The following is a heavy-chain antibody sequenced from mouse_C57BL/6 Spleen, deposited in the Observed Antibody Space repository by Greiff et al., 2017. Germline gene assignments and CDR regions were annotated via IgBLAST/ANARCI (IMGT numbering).Heavy chain of an antibody. Sequence: EVQLQQSGPALVKPSQTVSLTCTVTGYSITNGNHWWNWIRQVSGSKLEWIGYISSSGSTDSNPSLKSRISITRDTSKNQLFLQLNSVTTEDIATYYCARGDYYGSSAWFAYWGQGTLVTVSA. D-gene: IGHD1-1*01. CDR3: ARGDYYGSSAWFAY. V-gene: IGHV3-4*01. J-gene: IGHJ3*01. CDR2: ISSSGST. CDR1: GYSITNGNHW.